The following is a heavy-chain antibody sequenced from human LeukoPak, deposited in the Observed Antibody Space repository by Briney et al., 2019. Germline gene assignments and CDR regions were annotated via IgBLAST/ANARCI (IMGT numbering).Heavy chain of an antibody. CDR2: ISYDGSNK. CDR1: GFTFSSYG. CDR3: AKDIFAIVASGYFDY. J-gene: IGHJ4*02. D-gene: IGHD5-12*01. V-gene: IGHV3-30*18. Sequence: GRSLRLSCAASGFTFSSYGMHWVRQAPGKGLEWVAVISYDGSNKYYADSVKGRFTISRDNSKNTLYLQMNSLRAEDTAVYYCAKDIFAIVASGYFDYWGQGTLVTVSS.